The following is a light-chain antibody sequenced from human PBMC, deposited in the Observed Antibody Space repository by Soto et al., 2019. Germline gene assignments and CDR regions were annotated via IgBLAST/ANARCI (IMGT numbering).Light chain of an antibody. V-gene: IGKV3-15*01. CDR1: QSIGSD. Sequence: EIVLTQSPGTLSVSPGERATFTCRASQSIGSDLAWYQQRPGQAPRLLIDGASTRATGIPARFSGSGSGTEFNLTNSSLQSEDFAVYYCQQYDDWPLTFGPGTKVDLK. CDR2: GAS. CDR3: QQYDDWPLT. J-gene: IGKJ3*01.